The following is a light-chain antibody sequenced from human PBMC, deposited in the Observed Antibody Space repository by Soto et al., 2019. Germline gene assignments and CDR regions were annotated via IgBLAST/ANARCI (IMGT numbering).Light chain of an antibody. CDR1: QSVSSN. Sequence: IVMTQSPGTLSVSPGERATLSCGASQSVSSNLAWYQQKPGQAPRLLIYDAYNRATGIPPRFSGSGSGTDFTLTISSLEPEDSAVYYCQQYGSSPPITFGQRTRLEI. CDR2: DAY. CDR3: QQYGSSPPIT. V-gene: IGKV3-20*01. J-gene: IGKJ5*01.